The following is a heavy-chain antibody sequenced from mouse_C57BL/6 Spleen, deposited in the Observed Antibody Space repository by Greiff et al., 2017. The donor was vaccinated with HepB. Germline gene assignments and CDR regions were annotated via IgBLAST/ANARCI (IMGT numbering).Heavy chain of an antibody. CDR3: ARQDYSNAMDY. Sequence: QVQLQQPGAELVRPGSSVKLSCKASGCTFTSYWMDWVKQRPGQGLEWIGNIYPSDSETHYNQKFKDKATLTVDKSSSTAYMQLSSLTSEDSAVYYCARQDYSNAMDYWGQGTSVTVSS. V-gene: IGHV1-61*01. CDR1: GCTFTSYW. D-gene: IGHD2-5*01. J-gene: IGHJ4*01. CDR2: IYPSDSET.